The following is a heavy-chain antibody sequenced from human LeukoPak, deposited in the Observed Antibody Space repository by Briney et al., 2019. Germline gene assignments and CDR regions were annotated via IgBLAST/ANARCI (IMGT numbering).Heavy chain of an antibody. CDR1: GFTFSDYY. Sequence: RGSLRLSCAASGFTFSDYYMSWIRQAPGKGLEWVSYISSSSSYIYYADSVKGRFTISRDNAKNSLYLQMNSLRAEDTAVYYCARDRQASSGWYGWAFDIWGQGTMVTVSS. CDR3: ARDRQASSGWYGWAFDI. CDR2: ISSSSSYI. D-gene: IGHD6-19*01. V-gene: IGHV3-11*06. J-gene: IGHJ3*02.